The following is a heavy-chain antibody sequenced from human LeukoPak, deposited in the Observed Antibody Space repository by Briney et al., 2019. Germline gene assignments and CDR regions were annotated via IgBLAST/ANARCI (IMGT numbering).Heavy chain of an antibody. V-gene: IGHV3-23*01. J-gene: IGHJ4*02. CDR2: ISGSDGST. D-gene: IGHD3-10*01. Sequence: GGSLRLSCAASGFTSGFTFNNYAMRWVRQAPGKGLEWVSAISGSDGSTYYADSVRGRFTISRDNSKNTLYLQMNSLRAEDTAVYYCAKDRGDVDLQYFDSWGQGTLVTVSS. CDR1: GFTFNNYA. CDR3: AKDRGDVDLQYFDS.